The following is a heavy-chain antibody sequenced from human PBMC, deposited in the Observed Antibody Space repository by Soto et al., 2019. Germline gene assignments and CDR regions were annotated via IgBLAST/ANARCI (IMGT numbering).Heavy chain of an antibody. D-gene: IGHD6-19*01. J-gene: IGHJ3*02. CDR1: GFTFSSYG. V-gene: IGHV3-48*02. CDR2: ISSSGTTA. Sequence: EVQLVESGGGLVQPGESLRLSCAVSGFTFSSYGMNCVRQAPGKGLDWVSYISSSGTTAYYADSVKGRFTVSRDNAKNSLHLQMNSLRDEDTAVYYCGRATGQWPDAFDNWGQGTMATVSS. CDR3: GRATGQWPDAFDN.